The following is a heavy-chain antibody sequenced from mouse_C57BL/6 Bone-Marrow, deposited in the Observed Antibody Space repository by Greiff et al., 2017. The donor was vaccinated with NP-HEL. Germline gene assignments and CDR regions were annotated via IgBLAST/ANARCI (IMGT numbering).Heavy chain of an antibody. Sequence: QVQLQQSGAELVRPGTSVKVSCKASGYAFTNYLIEWVKQRPGQGLEWIGVINPGSGGTNYNEKFKGKATLTADKSSSTAYMQLSSLTSEDSAVXVCARAVATEYFDYWGQGTTLTVSS. D-gene: IGHD1-1*01. CDR1: GYAFTNYL. CDR2: INPGSGGT. J-gene: IGHJ2*01. CDR3: ARAVATEYFDY. V-gene: IGHV1-54*01.